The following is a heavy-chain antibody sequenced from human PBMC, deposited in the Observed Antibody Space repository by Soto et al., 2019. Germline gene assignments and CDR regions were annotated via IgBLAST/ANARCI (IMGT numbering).Heavy chain of an antibody. Sequence: ASVKVSCKASGGTFSSYAISWVRQAPGQGLEWMGGIIPIFGTANYAQKFQGRVTITADESTSTAYMELSSLRSEDTAVYYCARDHYYDSSGYYLGAFDIWGQGTMVTVSS. J-gene: IGHJ3*02. CDR1: GGTFSSYA. CDR3: ARDHYYDSSGYYLGAFDI. CDR2: IIPIFGTA. D-gene: IGHD3-22*01. V-gene: IGHV1-69*13.